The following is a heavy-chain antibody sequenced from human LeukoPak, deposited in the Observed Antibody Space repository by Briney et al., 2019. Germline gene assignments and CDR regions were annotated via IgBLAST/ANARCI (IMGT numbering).Heavy chain of an antibody. J-gene: IGHJ4*02. CDR1: GGSISSGGYY. CDR3: ARTTVVAKYFDY. V-gene: IGHV4-31*03. D-gene: IGHD4-23*01. Sequence: SETLSLTCTVSGGSISSGGYYWSWIRQHPGRGLEWIGYIYYSGSTYYNPSLKSRLTISVDTSKNQFSLKLSSVTAADTAVYYCARTTVVAKYFDYWGQGTLVTVSS. CDR2: IYYSGST.